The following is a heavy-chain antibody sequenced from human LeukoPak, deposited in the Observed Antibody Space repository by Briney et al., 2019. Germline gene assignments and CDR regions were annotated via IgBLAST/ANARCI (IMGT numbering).Heavy chain of an antibody. CDR2: IYYSGST. J-gene: IGHJ4*01. Sequence: SETLSLTCTVSGGSISNYYWSWIRQPPGKGLEWIGYIYYSGSTNYNPSLKSRVTISVDTSKNQFSLKLSSVTAADTAVYYCARHPLYYYDSSGPFDYWGQGTLVTVSS. V-gene: IGHV4-59*08. D-gene: IGHD3-22*01. CDR1: GGSISNYY. CDR3: ARHPLYYYDSSGPFDY.